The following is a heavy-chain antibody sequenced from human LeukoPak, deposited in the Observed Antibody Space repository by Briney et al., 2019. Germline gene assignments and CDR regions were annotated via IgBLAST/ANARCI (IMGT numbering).Heavy chain of an antibody. V-gene: IGHV4-59*01. CDR1: GGSISSYY. Sequence: SETLSLTCTVSGGSISSYYWSWIRQLPGKGLEWIGYIYYSGSTNYNPSLKSRVTISVDTSKNQFSLKLSSVTAADTAVYYCARATNDFWSGYYTHFDYWGQGTLVTVSS. J-gene: IGHJ4*02. D-gene: IGHD3-3*01. CDR2: IYYSGST. CDR3: ARATNDFWSGYYTHFDY.